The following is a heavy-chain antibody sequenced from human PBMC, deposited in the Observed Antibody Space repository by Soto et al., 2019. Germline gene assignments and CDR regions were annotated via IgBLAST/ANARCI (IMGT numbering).Heavy chain of an antibody. Sequence: EVQLVESGGGLVQPGRSLRLSCAASGFTFDDYAMHWVRQAPGKGLEWVSGISWNSGSIGYADSVKGRFTISRDNAKNSLYLQINSLRAEDTALYYCAKTTIGHYYASSCYPNWYFDLWGRGTLVTVSS. CDR2: ISWNSGSI. CDR1: GFTFDDYA. CDR3: AKTTIGHYYASSCYPNWYFDL. J-gene: IGHJ2*01. D-gene: IGHD3-22*01. V-gene: IGHV3-9*01.